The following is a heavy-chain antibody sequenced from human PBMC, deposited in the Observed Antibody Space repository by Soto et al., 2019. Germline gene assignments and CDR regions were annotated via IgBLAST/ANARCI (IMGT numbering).Heavy chain of an antibody. CDR1: GFSLSTNGVG. D-gene: IGHD2-8*02. Sequence: QITLQESGPTLVKPTQTLTLTCIFSGFSLSTNGVGVGWIRQPPGQALEWLALIYWDDDKRYSPSLESRLTITKYTSKNQVVLTMTNMDPVDTATYYCAHRRAYNNYWSWGDFDYWGQGTLVTVSS. V-gene: IGHV2-5*02. CDR3: AHRRAYNNYWSWGDFDY. J-gene: IGHJ4*02. CDR2: IYWDDDK.